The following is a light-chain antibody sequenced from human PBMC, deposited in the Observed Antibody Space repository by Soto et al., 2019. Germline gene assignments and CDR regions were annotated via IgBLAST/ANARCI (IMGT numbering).Light chain of an antibody. Sequence: EIVLTQSPGTLSLSPGERATLSCRASQSVSSSYLAWYQQKPGQAPRLLIYGASSRATGIPDRFSGSGSGTDFTLPISSLEPEDFAVYFCQQYGSSPYTLGQGTKLEIK. J-gene: IGKJ2*01. CDR3: QQYGSSPYT. CDR1: QSVSSSY. V-gene: IGKV3-20*01. CDR2: GAS.